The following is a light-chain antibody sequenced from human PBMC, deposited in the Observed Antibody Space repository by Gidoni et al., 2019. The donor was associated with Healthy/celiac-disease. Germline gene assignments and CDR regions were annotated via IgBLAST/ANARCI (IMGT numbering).Light chain of an antibody. CDR2: RNN. Sequence: QSVLTQPPSASRTPGQRVTLSCSGSRSNIGSNYVYWYQQLPGTAPKLLIYRNNQRPSGVPDRFSGSKSGTSASLAISGLRSEDEADYYCAAWDDSLSVVVFGGGTKLTVL. V-gene: IGLV1-47*01. CDR3: AAWDDSLSVVV. J-gene: IGLJ2*01. CDR1: RSNIGSNY.